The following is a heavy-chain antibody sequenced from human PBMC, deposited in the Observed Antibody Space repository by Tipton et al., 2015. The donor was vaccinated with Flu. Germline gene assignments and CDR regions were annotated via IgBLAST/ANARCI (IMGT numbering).Heavy chain of an antibody. CDR2: MNPNSGNT. J-gene: IGHJ6*02. Sequence: QMQLVQSGAEVKKPGASVKVSCKASGYTFTSYDINWVRQATGQGLEWMGWMNPNSGNTGYAQKFQGRVTMTRNTSISTAYMELSSLRSEATAVYYCARAGTTPRSRRYYYYGMDVWGQGTTVTVSS. D-gene: IGHD1-7*01. V-gene: IGHV1-8*01. CDR3: ARAGTTPRSRRYYYYGMDV. CDR1: GYTFTSYD.